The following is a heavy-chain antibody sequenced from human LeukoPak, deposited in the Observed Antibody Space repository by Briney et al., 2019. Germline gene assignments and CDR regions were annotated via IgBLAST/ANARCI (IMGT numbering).Heavy chain of an antibody. J-gene: IGHJ4*02. V-gene: IGHV1-46*01. D-gene: IGHD3-9*01. CDR3: ASYRGYDILTGYSGTGYYFDY. CDR2: INPSGGST. Sequence: GASVKVSCKASGYTFTGYYMHWVRQAPGQGLEWMGIINPSGGSTSYAQKFQGRVTMTRDTSTSTVYMELSSLRSEDTAVYYCASYRGYDILTGYSGTGYYFDYWGQGTLVTVSS. CDR1: GYTFTGYY.